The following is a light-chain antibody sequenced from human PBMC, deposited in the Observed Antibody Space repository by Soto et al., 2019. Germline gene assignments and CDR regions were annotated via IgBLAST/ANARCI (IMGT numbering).Light chain of an antibody. CDR2: GAS. J-gene: IGKJ4*01. CDR3: QQYGSTPLT. V-gene: IGKV3-20*01. Sequence: EIVLTQSPGTLSLSPGERATLSCRASQSVSSNYLAWYQQKPGQAPRLLIYGASSKATGIPDRFSGSGSGTDFTRTISRLEHEDFAVYYCQQYGSTPLTFGGGTMVEIK. CDR1: QSVSSNY.